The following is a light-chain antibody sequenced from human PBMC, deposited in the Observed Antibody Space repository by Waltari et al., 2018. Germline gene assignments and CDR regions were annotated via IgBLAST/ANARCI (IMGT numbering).Light chain of an antibody. V-gene: IGKV4-1*01. CDR1: QSVLYTPNNKNY. CDR2: WAS. J-gene: IGKJ1*01. CDR3: QQYYSPPWT. Sequence: DIVMTQSPDSLAVSLGARATINCKSSQSVLYTPNNKNYLAWYQQKPGQPPKLLFYWASTRESGVPDRFSGSGSGTDFTLTISGLQAEDVAVYYCQQYYSPPWTFGQGTQVEIK.